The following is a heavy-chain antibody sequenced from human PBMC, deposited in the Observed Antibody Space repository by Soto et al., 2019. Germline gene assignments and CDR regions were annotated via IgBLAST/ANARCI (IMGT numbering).Heavy chain of an antibody. Sequence: PGESLKISCKGSGYSFTSYWISWVRQMPGKGLEWMGRIDPSDSYTNYSPSFQGHVTISADKSISTAYLQWSSLKASDTAMYYCASQKAGDGYNSDYWGQGTLVTVSS. CDR3: ASQKAGDGYNSDY. V-gene: IGHV5-10-1*01. CDR1: GYSFTSYW. D-gene: IGHD1-1*01. J-gene: IGHJ4*02. CDR2: IDPSDSYT.